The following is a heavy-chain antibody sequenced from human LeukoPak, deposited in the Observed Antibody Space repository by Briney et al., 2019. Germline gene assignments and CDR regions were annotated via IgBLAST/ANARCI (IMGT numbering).Heavy chain of an antibody. Sequence: GGSLRLSCAASGFTFSTYSMKWVRQAPGKGLECVSYISYSSSPIYYADSVKGRLTISRDNAKNSLYLQMNSLRAEDTAVYYCARAVGNHFDYWGQGTLVTVSS. V-gene: IGHV3-48*01. CDR2: ISYSSSPI. CDR1: GFTFSTYS. D-gene: IGHD4-23*01. J-gene: IGHJ4*02. CDR3: ARAVGNHFDY.